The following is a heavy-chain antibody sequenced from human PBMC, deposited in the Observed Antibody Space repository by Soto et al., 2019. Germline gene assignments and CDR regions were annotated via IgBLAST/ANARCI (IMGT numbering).Heavy chain of an antibody. J-gene: IGHJ6*03. Sequence: ASVKVSCKVSGYTLTELSMHWVRQAPGKGLEWMGGFDPEDGETIYAQKFQGRVTMTEDTSTDTAYMELSSLGSEDTAVYYCATASDYGGFYYYYYYYMDVWGKGTTVTVSS. CDR1: GYTLTELS. CDR2: FDPEDGET. D-gene: IGHD3-16*01. CDR3: ATASDYGGFYYYYYYYMDV. V-gene: IGHV1-24*01.